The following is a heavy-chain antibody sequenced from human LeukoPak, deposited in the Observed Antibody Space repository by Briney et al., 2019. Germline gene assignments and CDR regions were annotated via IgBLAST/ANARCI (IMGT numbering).Heavy chain of an antibody. CDR2: IYYSGST. Sequence: PSETLSLTCTVSGGSISSSSYYWGWIRQPPGKGLEWIGSIYYSGSTYYNPSLKSRVTISVDTSKNQFSLKLSSVTAADTAVYYCERLADITMVRGVGWFDPWGQGTLVTVSS. V-gene: IGHV4-39*01. CDR3: ERLADITMVRGVGWFDP. D-gene: IGHD3-10*01. J-gene: IGHJ5*02. CDR1: GGSISSSSYY.